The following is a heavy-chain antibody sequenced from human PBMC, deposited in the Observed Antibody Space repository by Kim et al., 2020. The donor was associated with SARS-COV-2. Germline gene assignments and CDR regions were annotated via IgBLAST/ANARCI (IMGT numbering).Heavy chain of an antibody. Sequence: GDTNYAQKFQGRVTMTTDTSTSTAYMELRRLRSDGTAFYYCARGQLVGVVYWGQGTLVTVSS. CDR2: GDT. CDR3: ARGQLVGVVY. D-gene: IGHD6-6*01. J-gene: IGHJ4*02. V-gene: IGHV1-18*01.